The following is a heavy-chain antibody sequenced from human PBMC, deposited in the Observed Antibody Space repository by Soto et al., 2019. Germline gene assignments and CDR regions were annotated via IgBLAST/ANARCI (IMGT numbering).Heavy chain of an antibody. CDR2: IIPILGIA. D-gene: IGHD4-17*01. J-gene: IGHJ4*02. V-gene: IGHV1-69*02. CDR1: GGTFSSYT. CDR3: ARGGATVVTQSAFDY. Sequence: QVQLVQSGAEVKKPGSSVKVSCKASGGTFSSYTISWVRQAPGQGLEWMGRIIPILGIANYAQKFQGRVTITADKSTGTAYMGLSSLRSEDTAVEYCARGGATVVTQSAFDYWGQGTLVTVSS.